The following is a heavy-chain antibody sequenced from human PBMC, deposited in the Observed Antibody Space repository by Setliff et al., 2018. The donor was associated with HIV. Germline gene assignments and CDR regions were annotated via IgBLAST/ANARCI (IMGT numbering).Heavy chain of an antibody. CDR2: INPNSGGT. CDR3: ARDRSDYYYYGMDV. D-gene: IGHD3-3*01. J-gene: IGHJ6*02. Sequence: ASVKVSCKASGYTFTGYYMHWVRQAPGHGLEWMGWINPNSGGTNYAQKFQGRVTMTRDTSISTAYMELRRLRSDDTAVYYCARDRSDYYYYGMDVWGQGTTVTVSS. V-gene: IGHV1-2*02. CDR1: GYTFTGYY.